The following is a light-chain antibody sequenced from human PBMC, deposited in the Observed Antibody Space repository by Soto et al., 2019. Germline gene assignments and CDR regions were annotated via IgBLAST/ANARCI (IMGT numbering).Light chain of an antibody. CDR1: QTITRW. CDR3: QQLFDSTIT. CDR2: DAS. V-gene: IGKV1-5*01. Sequence: DIQMTQSPSTLSSSLGDRVTITCRASQTITRWMAWYQQKPGKAPKLLIYDASTLGSGVPSRFSGSQSGTEGSITITSLQKEDGSTYYCQQLFDSTITFGQGTRLEIK. J-gene: IGKJ5*01.